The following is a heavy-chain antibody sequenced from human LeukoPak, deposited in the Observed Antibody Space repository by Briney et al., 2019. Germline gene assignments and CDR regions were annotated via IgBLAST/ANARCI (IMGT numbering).Heavy chain of an antibody. CDR1: GGSISSSSYY. V-gene: IGHV4-39*01. D-gene: IGHD3-10*01. CDR2: IYHSGST. Sequence: SETLCLTCTVSGGSISSSSYYWGWIRQPPGKGLEWIGTIYHSGSTYYNPSLKSRVTISVDTSKNQFSLKLSSVTAADTAVYYCARQSEGVVRGVIDYWGQGTLVTVSS. CDR3: ARQSEGVVRGVIDY. J-gene: IGHJ4*02.